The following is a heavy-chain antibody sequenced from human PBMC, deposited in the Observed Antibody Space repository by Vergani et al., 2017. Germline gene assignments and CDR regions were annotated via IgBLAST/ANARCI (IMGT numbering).Heavy chain of an antibody. Sequence: QVQLQQWGGGLLKPSETLSLTCVVNGGSFTSYHWTWIRQSPGEGLEWVGAIVNTGRPDYNPSLKSRLTMSVDKSRNQFSLTLNSVTATYTAIYFCARVNTETNGHLYYYYYMDVWGQGAAVTVS. CDR1: GGSFTSYH. D-gene: IGHD4-11*01. CDR2: IVNTGRP. CDR3: ARVNTETNGHLYYYYYMDV. J-gene: IGHJ6*03. V-gene: IGHV4-34*12.